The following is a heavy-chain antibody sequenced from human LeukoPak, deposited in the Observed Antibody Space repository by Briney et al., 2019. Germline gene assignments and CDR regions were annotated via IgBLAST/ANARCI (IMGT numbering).Heavy chain of an antibody. CDR1: GFTFSSYG. D-gene: IGHD2-2*01. V-gene: IGHV3-33*01. J-gene: IGHJ3*02. Sequence: GGSLRLSCAASGFTFSSYGIHWVRQAPGKGLEWVAVIWYDGSNKYYADSVKGRFTISRDNSKNTLYLQMNNLRAEDTAVYYCARASLGYCSSTSCYYAFDIWGQGTMVTVSS. CDR2: IWYDGSNK. CDR3: ARASLGYCSSTSCYYAFDI.